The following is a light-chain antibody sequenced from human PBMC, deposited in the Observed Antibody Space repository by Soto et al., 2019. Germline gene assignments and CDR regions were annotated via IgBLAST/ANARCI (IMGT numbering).Light chain of an antibody. J-gene: IGKJ4*01. V-gene: IGKV3-20*01. CDR1: QSVSSSY. Sequence: EIVLTQSPGTLSLSPGERATLSCRASQSVSSSYLAWYQQKPGQAPRLLIYGASSRATGITDRFSGSGSGPDFTLNISRLEPADFAVYYCQHCGISPAFGGGTKVEIK. CDR2: GAS. CDR3: QHCGISPA.